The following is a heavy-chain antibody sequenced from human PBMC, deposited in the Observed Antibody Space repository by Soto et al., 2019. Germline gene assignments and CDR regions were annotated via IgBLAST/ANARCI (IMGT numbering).Heavy chain of an antibody. J-gene: IGHJ6*03. CDR3: ARLPEVVAAPEVKYYYYMDV. CDR2: IYYSGST. D-gene: IGHD2-15*01. CDR1: GGSISSYY. Sequence: SETLSLTCTVSGGSISSYYWSWIRQPPGKGLEWIGYIYYSGSTNYNPSLKSRVTISVDTSKNQFSLELSSVTAADTAVYYCARLPEVVAAPEVKYYYYMDVWGKGTTVTVSS. V-gene: IGHV4-59*08.